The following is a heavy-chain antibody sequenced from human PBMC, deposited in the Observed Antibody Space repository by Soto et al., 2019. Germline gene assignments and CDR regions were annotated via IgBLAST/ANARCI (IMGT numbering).Heavy chain of an antibody. V-gene: IGHV1-3*01. CDR2: INAGNGNT. CDR1: GYTFTSYA. CDR3: ARDLIAAAGDLNY. D-gene: IGHD6-13*01. J-gene: IGHJ4*02. Sequence: ASVQVSCKASGYTFTSYAMHWVRQAPGQRLEWMGWINAGNGNTKYSQKFQGRVTITRDTSASTAYMELSSLRSEDTAVYYCARDLIAAAGDLNYWGQGTLVTVSS.